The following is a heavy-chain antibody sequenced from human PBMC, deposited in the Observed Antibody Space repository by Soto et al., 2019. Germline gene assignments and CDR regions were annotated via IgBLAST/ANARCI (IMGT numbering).Heavy chain of an antibody. CDR2: INPNSGGT. D-gene: IGHD6-13*01. V-gene: IGHV1-2*04. CDR3: ARGGYSSSWYGLDGMDV. J-gene: IGHJ6*02. CDR1: GYTFTGYY. Sequence: ASVKVSCKASGYTFTGYYMHWVRQAPGQGLEWMGWINPNSGGTNYAQKFQGWVTMTRDTSISTAYMELSRLRSDDTAVYYCARGGYSSSWYGLDGMDVWGQGTTVTVSS.